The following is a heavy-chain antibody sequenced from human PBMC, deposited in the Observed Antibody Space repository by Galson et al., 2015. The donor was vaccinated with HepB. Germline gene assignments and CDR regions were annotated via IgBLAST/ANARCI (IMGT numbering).Heavy chain of an antibody. J-gene: IGHJ4*02. CDR1: GFTFPSYG. Sequence: SLRLSCAASGFTFPSYGMHWVRQAPGKGLEWVAVIWYDGSNKYYADSVKGRFTISRDNSKNTLYLQMNSLRAEDTAVYYCARDAAATEHFDYWGQGTLVTVSS. CDR3: ARDAAATEHFDY. CDR2: IWYDGSNK. V-gene: IGHV3-33*01. D-gene: IGHD6-25*01.